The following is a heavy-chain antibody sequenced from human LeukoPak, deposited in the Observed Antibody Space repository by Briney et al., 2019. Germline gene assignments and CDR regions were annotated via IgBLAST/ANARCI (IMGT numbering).Heavy chain of an antibody. CDR1: GGTFSSYA. CDR3: ARDPPDDYYYYGMDV. V-gene: IGHV1-69*13. Sequence: SVTVSCKASGGTFSSYAISWVRRAPGQGLEWMGGIIPIFGTANYAQKFQGRVTITADESTSTAYMELSSLRSEDTAVYYCARDPPDDYYYYGMDVWGQGTTVTVSS. CDR2: IIPIFGTA. J-gene: IGHJ6*02.